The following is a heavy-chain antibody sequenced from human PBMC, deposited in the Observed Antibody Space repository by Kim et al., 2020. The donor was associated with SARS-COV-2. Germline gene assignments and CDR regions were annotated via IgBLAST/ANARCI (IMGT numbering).Heavy chain of an antibody. CDR3: ARRLYYDFWSGLRGGFDY. V-gene: IGHV3-23*01. CDR2: ISGSGGST. J-gene: IGHJ4*02. D-gene: IGHD3-3*01. CDR1: GFTFSSYA. Sequence: GGSLRLSCAASGFTFSSYAMSWVRQAPGKGLEWVSAISGSGGSTYYADSVKGRFTISRDNSKNTLYLQMNSLRAEDTAVYYCARRLYYDFWSGLRGGFDYWGQGTLVTVSS.